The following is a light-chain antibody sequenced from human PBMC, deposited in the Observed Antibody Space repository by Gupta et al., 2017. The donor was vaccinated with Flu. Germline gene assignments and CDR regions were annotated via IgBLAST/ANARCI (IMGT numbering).Light chain of an antibody. CDR1: NIESNS. J-gene: IGLJ1*01. Sequence: SYMLTQPPSVSVAPRQTARIPCGGDNIESNSVHWYQQKPGQAPVLVVYDDTDRPAGIPERFSGSNSGNMATLTITRVEAGDEADYYCQLCDRAGGRYVFGSGTGVSVL. CDR2: DDT. V-gene: IGLV3-21*02. CDR3: QLCDRAGGRYV.